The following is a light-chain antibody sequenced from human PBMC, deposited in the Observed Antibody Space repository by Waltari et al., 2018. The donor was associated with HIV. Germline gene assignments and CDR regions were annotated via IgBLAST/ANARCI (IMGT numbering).Light chain of an antibody. J-gene: IGLJ2*01. CDR3: SSYTDTTTLGVV. Sequence: QSALTQPASVSGSPGQSITISCTGTGSDVGGYNYVSWYQQRPGAAPKLLIYEVRNRPSGISSRCSGSKSGKTASLTISGLQAEDEADYYCSSYTDTTTLGVVFGGGTKLTVL. V-gene: IGLV2-14*01. CDR1: GSDVGGYNY. CDR2: EVR.